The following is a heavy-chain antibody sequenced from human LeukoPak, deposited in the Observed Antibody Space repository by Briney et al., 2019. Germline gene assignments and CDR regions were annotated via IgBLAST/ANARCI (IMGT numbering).Heavy chain of an antibody. CDR1: GYSISSDYY. Sequence: SETLSLTCTVSGYSISSDYYWGWIRQPPGKGLEWIGSIDHSGSTYYNASLKSRVTISIDTSKNHFSLKLSSVTAADTAVYYCARRGSMTGPPPLWGQGTLVTVSS. V-gene: IGHV4-38-2*02. CDR3: ARRGSMTGPPPL. J-gene: IGHJ4*02. CDR2: IDHSGST. D-gene: IGHD6-6*01.